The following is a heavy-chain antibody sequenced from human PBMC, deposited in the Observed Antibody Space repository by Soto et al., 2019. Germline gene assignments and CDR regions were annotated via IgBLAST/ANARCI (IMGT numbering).Heavy chain of an antibody. D-gene: IGHD1-26*01. CDR2: INIDGGNT. V-gene: IGHV3-74*01. CDR3: ARSITARWEPPDY. J-gene: IGHJ4*02. CDR1: GFTFNRSW. Sequence: EVHLVESGGGLVQPGGSLRLSCAASGFTFNRSWMHWVRQAPGKGLVWVSRINIDGGNTIYEDSVGGRFTIFRDNVKNTLYLKMTALREEVTAVCYCARSITARWEPPDYWSQGNLFILSS.